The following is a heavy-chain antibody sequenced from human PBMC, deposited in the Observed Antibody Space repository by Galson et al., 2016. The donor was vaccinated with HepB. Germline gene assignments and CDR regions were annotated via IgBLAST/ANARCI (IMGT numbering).Heavy chain of an antibody. CDR3: ATETVVGNLLRVLDS. CDR1: GGSISSGSNY. D-gene: IGHD2-15*01. Sequence: LSLTCTVSGGSISSGSNYWSWIRQPAGKGLEWIGRIYTSGSTKYNPSLKSRVTISLDTSKNQFSLTLSSVSAADTAIYYCATETVVGNLLRVLDSWGQGIPVTVSS. V-gene: IGHV4-61*02. CDR2: IYTSGST. J-gene: IGHJ4*02.